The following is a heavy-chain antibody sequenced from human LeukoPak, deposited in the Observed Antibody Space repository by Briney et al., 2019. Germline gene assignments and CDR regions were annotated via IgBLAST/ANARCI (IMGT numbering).Heavy chain of an antibody. CDR2: ISYDGSNK. J-gene: IGHJ4*02. D-gene: IGHD6-19*01. V-gene: IGHV3-30-3*01. CDR3: ARLGYSSGWLYFDY. CDR1: GFTFSTYR. Sequence: GGSLRLSCAASGFTFSTYRMNWVRQAPGKGLEWVAVISYDGSNKYYADSVKGRFTISRDNSKNTLYLRMNSLRAEDTAVYYCARLGYSSGWLYFDYWGQGTLVTVSS.